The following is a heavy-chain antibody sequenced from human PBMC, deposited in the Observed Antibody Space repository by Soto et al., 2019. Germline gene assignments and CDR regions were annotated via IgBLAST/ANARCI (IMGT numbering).Heavy chain of an antibody. CDR3: ASDGIAAAGTGKTFNY. J-gene: IGHJ4*02. Sequence: ASETLSLTCTVSGGSISSGDYYWSWIRQPPGKGLEWIGYIYYSGSTYYNPSLKSRVTISVDTSKNQFSLKLSSVTAADTAVYYCASDGIAAAGTGKTFNYWGQGTLVTVSS. CDR1: GGSISSGDYY. V-gene: IGHV4-30-4*01. D-gene: IGHD6-13*01. CDR2: IYYSGST.